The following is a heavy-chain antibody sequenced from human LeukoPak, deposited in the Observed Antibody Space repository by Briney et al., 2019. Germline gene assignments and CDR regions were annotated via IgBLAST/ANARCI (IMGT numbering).Heavy chain of an antibody. CDR1: GDSITSSIYY. J-gene: IGHJ4*02. D-gene: IGHD6-13*01. CDR2: IYHSGST. V-gene: IGHV4-39*07. CDR3: ARDDAYSSSWYFDY. Sequence: SETLSLTCTVPGDSITSSIYYWGWIRQPPGKGLEWIGSIYHSGSTYYNPSLKSRVTISVDTSKNQFSLRLSSVTAADTAVYYCARDDAYSSSWYFDYWGQGTLVTVSS.